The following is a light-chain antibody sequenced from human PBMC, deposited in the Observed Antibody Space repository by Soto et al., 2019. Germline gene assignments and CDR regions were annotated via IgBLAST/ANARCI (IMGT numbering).Light chain of an antibody. V-gene: IGLV1-44*01. CDR2: SNN. J-gene: IGLJ3*02. CDR3: AAWDDRLSGWV. CDR1: SSNIGRNT. Sequence: QSVLTQTPSASGTPGQRVTMSCSGSSSNIGRNTVSWFQQLPGTAPKLLIYSNNQRPSGVPDRFSGSKSDTSASLVISGLQSKDEADYYCAAWDDRLSGWVFGGGTKLTVL.